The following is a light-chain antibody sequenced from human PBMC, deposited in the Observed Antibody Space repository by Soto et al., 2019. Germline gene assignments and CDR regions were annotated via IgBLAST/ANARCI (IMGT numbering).Light chain of an antibody. J-gene: IGLJ3*02. CDR3: CSFATSGTWV. CDR2: EGN. V-gene: IGLV2-23*01. Sequence: QSALTQPASVSGSPGQSITISCTGTSSDVGSYNLVSWYQQHPGKAPKLIISEGNQRPSGISNRFSGSKSGNTASLTISGLQAEDEADYYCCSFATSGTWVFGGGTKLTV. CDR1: SSDVGSYNL.